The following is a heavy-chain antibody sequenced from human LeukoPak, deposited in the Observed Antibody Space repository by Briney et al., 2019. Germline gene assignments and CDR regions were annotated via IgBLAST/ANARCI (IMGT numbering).Heavy chain of an antibody. Sequence: PGGSLRLSCAASGLTFSSYAMGWVRQAPGKGLEWVSAISGSGGSTYYADSVKGRFTISRDNSKNTLYLQMNSLRAEDTAVYYCAKEYSSGYYSYYFDYWGQGTLVTVSS. CDR3: AKEYSSGYYSYYFDY. D-gene: IGHD3-22*01. CDR2: ISGSGGST. CDR1: GLTFSSYA. V-gene: IGHV3-23*01. J-gene: IGHJ4*02.